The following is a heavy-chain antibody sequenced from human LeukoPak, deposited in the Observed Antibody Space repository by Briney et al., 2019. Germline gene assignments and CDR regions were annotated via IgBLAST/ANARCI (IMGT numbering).Heavy chain of an antibody. D-gene: IGHD6-19*01. CDR1: GDSINSYH. Sequence: SETLSLTCTVSGDSINSYHWSWIRQPAGKGLEWIGRIHASGSTNHNPSLKSRVTLSIDTSKNQFSLNLSSVTAADTAVYYCTSLEAFSSGWNWFDPWGQGTLVTVSS. CDR2: IHASGST. J-gene: IGHJ5*02. V-gene: IGHV4-4*07. CDR3: TSLEAFSSGWNWFDP.